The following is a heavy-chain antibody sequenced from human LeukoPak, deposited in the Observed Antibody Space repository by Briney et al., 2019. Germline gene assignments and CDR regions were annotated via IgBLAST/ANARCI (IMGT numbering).Heavy chain of an antibody. D-gene: IGHD6-13*01. Sequence: GGSLILSCAASGFTFSSCAMNWVRQAPGKGLEWVSAISGGGGSTYYADSVEGRFTISRDNSKNTLYLQMNSLRAEDTAVYYCAKTPGITAAGPDYWGQGTLVTVSS. V-gene: IGHV3-23*01. J-gene: IGHJ4*02. CDR1: GFTFSSCA. CDR2: ISGGGGST. CDR3: AKTPGITAAGPDY.